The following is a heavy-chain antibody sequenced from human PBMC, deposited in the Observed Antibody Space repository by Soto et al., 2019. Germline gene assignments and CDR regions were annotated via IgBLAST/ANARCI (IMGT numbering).Heavy chain of an antibody. J-gene: IGHJ3*01. CDR3: AHRRARTDARDDAYDV. CDR2: LYWDDNK. CDR1: GFSLNTNGVG. V-gene: IGHV2-5*02. D-gene: IGHD3-10*02. Sequence: QITLKESGLTLVKPTQTLTLTCIFSGFSLNTNGVGVGWIRQPPRKSLEWLALLYWDDNKRYSPSLKTRLSLTKDTSHNLVFLTMTNMDPVDTATYYCAHRRARTDARDDAYDVWGQGTMVVVSA.